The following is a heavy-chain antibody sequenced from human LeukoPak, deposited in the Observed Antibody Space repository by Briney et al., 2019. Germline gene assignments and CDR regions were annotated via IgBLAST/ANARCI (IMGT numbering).Heavy chain of an antibody. D-gene: IGHD2-15*01. J-gene: IGHJ4*02. Sequence: SETLSLTCTVSGGSISSYYWSWIRQPAGKGLEWIGRIYTSGSTNYNPSLKSRVTMSVDTSKNQFSLKLSSVTAADTAVYYCARGYCSGGSCYSFDYWGQGTLVTVSS. CDR2: IYTSGST. V-gene: IGHV4-4*07. CDR1: GGSISSYY. CDR3: ARGYCSGGSCYSFDY.